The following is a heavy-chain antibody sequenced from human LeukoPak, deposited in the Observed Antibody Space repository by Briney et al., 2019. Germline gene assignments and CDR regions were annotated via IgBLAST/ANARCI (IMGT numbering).Heavy chain of an antibody. D-gene: IGHD3-9*01. CDR2: IKSKTDGGTT. CDR3: TTDSIYDILTAEPPYFDY. CDR1: GFTFSNAW. Sequence: GGSLRLSCAASGFTFSNAWMSWVRQAPGKGLEWVGRIKSKTDGGTTDYAAPVKGRFTISRDDSKNTLYLQMNSLKTEDAAVYYCTTDSIYDILTAEPPYFDYWGQGTLVTVSS. J-gene: IGHJ4*02. V-gene: IGHV3-15*01.